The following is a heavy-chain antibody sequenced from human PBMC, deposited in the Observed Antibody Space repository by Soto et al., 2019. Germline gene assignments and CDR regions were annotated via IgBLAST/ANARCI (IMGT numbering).Heavy chain of an antibody. J-gene: IGHJ4*02. D-gene: IGHD2-21*01. Sequence: PGGSLRLSCAASGFTFSSNSMIWVRQAPGKGLEWVSSISSNSNYVYYADSVKGRFTISRDNAKNSLFLQMNSLRPDDTAVYYCSRAGGGGVFDHWGQGTLVTVSS. CDR1: GFTFSSNS. V-gene: IGHV3-21*01. CDR2: ISSNSNYV. CDR3: SRAGGGGVFDH.